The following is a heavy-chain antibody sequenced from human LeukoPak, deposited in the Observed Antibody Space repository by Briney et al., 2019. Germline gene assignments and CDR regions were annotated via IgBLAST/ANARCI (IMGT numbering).Heavy chain of an antibody. J-gene: IGHJ4*02. CDR3: ARREGSGYYGYFDY. CDR1: GGSISSYY. D-gene: IGHD3-22*01. CDR2: IYYSGST. Sequence: SETLSLTYTVSGGSISSYYWSWIRQSPGKGLEWIGYIYYSGSTNYNPSLKSRVAISVDTSKNQFSLKLGSVTAADTAVYYCARREGSGYYGYFDYWGQGTLVTVSS. V-gene: IGHV4-59*08.